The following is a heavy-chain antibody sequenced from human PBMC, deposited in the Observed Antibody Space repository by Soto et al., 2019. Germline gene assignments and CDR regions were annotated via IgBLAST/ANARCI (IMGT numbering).Heavy chain of an antibody. Sequence: QITLKESGPTLVKPTQTLTLTCTFSGFSLSSTRMAVGWIRQPPGKALEWLALIYWDEDKRYSPFLKSRLTITKDTSKNHVVLTTSNMAPVNTARYYCAHIVVAGLGYYFDYWGQGTLVTVSS. CDR1: GFSLSSTRMA. V-gene: IGHV2-5*02. D-gene: IGHD6-19*01. J-gene: IGHJ4*02. CDR3: AHIVVAGLGYYFDY. CDR2: IYWDEDK.